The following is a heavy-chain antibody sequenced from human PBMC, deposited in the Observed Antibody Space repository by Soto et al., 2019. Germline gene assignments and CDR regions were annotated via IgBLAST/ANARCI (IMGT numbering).Heavy chain of an antibody. V-gene: IGHV1-69*13. CDR2: IIPIFGTA. J-gene: IGHJ6*02. CDR3: ARGRLELLLYYGMDV. Sequence: SVKVSCKASGGTFSSYAISWVRQAPGQGLEWMGGIIPIFGTANYAQKFQGRVTLTAXXXXXXAXMXLXXXGSEXTAVYYGARGRLELLLYYGMDVWGQGTTVTVSS. D-gene: IGHD1-7*01. CDR1: GGTFSSYA.